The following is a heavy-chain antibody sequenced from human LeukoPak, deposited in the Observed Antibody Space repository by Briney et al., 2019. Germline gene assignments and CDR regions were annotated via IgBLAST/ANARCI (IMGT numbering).Heavy chain of an antibody. CDR2: INPNSGGT. J-gene: IGHJ5*02. CDR3: ARADRLHGGPYLIGP. D-gene: IGHD2-21*01. CDR1: GYSFTHYY. Sequence: GAPVKVSCTTSGYSFTHYYMHWVRQAPGQGLEWRGWINPNSGGTSSAQKFQGRVTMTRDTSITTVYMEVSWLTSDDTAIYYCARADRLHGGPYLIGPWGQGTLVTVSS. V-gene: IGHV1-2*02.